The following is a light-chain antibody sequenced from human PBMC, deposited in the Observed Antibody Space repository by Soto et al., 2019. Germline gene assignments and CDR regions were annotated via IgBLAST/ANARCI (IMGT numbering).Light chain of an antibody. CDR2: GVS. Sequence: EIVLTQSPGTLSLSPGERATLSCRASQSVSSKYLAWYQQIPGQAPRLLIYGVSSRPAGIPDRFSGSGSGTDFTLTINRLEPEDFAVYYCQRRSNWPSFGGGTKVEI. V-gene: IGKV3D-20*02. CDR3: QRRSNWPS. J-gene: IGKJ4*01. CDR1: QSVSSKY.